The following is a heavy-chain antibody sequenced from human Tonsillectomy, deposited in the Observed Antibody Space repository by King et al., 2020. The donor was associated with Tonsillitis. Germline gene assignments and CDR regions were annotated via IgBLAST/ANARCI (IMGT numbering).Heavy chain of an antibody. CDR2: INPIFGTS. CDR3: ARMPRLHCGGDCSFFDS. D-gene: IGHD2-21*01. Sequence: QLVQSGAEVKKPGSSVKVSCKASGGTFTSYGISWVRQAPGQGLEWMGGINPIFGTSKYAQKFQGRVTITADESTSTAYMELSSLTSEDTAVYFCARMPRLHCGGDCSFFDSWGHGALFTASS. J-gene: IGHJ4*01. CDR1: GGTFTSYG. V-gene: IGHV1-69*01.